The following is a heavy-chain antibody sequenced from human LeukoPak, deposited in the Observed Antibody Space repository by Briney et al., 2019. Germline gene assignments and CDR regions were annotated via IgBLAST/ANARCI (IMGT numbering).Heavy chain of an antibody. CDR3: ARDHFAGLSDSGSGFFDY. V-gene: IGHV3-20*04. J-gene: IGHJ4*01. CDR2: INWNGGST. D-gene: IGHD3-10*01. CDR1: GFTFDDYG. Sequence: PGGSLRLSCAASGFTFDDYGMSWVRQAPGKGLEWVSGINWNGGSTGYADSVKGRFTISRDNAKNSLYLQMNSLRPEDTAVYSCARDHFAGLSDSGSGFFDYWGHGALVTVSS.